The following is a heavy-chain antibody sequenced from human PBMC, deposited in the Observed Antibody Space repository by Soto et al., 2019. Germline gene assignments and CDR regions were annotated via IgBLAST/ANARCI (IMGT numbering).Heavy chain of an antibody. CDR2: IWYDGSNK. CDR3: ARAMATVVNAEFDY. D-gene: IGHD4-17*01. J-gene: IGHJ4*02. CDR1: GFTFSSYG. V-gene: IGHV3-33*01. Sequence: GGSLRLSCAASGFTFSSYGMHWVRQAPGKGLEWVAVIWYDGSNKYYADSVKGRFTISRDNSKNTLYLQMNSLRAEDTAVYYCARAMATVVNAEFDYWGQGTLVTVSS.